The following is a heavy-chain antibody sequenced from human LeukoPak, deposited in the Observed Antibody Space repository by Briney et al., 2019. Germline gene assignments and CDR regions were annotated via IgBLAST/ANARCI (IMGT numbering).Heavy chain of an antibody. Sequence: PGGSLRLSCAVSGFTFSNYAMSWVRQAPGKGLEWVSGISGSGGSTYYADSVKGRFTISRDNSKNTLYLQMNSLRAEDTAVYYCARDRGSSGWYEFDSWGQGTLVTVSS. D-gene: IGHD6-19*01. CDR3: ARDRGSSGWYEFDS. J-gene: IGHJ4*02. CDR2: ISGSGGST. CDR1: GFTFSNYA. V-gene: IGHV3-23*01.